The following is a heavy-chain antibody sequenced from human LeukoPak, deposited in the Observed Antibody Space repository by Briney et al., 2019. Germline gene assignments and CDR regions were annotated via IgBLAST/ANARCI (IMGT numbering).Heavy chain of an antibody. CDR2: INAGNGNT. V-gene: IGHV1-3*01. Sequence: GASVKVSCKASGYTITSYAMHWVRQAPGQRLEWMGWINAGNGNTKYSQKFQGRVTITRDTSASTAYMELSSLRSEDTAVYYCARATVGYCSGGSCYSGDWFDPWGQGTLVTVSS. CDR3: ARATVGYCSGGSCYSGDWFDP. D-gene: IGHD2-15*01. J-gene: IGHJ5*02. CDR1: GYTITSYA.